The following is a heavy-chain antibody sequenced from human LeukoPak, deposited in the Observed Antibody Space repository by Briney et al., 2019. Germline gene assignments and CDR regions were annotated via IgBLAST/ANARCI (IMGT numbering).Heavy chain of an antibody. D-gene: IGHD1-1*01. Sequence: SLKVSCKASGGTFSSYAISWVRQAPGQGLEWMGRIIPIFGIANYAQKFQGRVTITADKSTSTAYMELSSLRSEDTAVYYCAREDPTVMFDYWGQGTLVTVSS. CDR1: GGTFSSYA. CDR2: IIPIFGIA. V-gene: IGHV1-69*04. J-gene: IGHJ4*02. CDR3: AREDPTVMFDY.